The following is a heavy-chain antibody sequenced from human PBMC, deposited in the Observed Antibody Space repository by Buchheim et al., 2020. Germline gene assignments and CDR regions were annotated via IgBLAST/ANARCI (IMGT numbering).Heavy chain of an antibody. J-gene: IGHJ4*02. Sequence: EVQLVESGGGLVQPGGSLRLSCAASGFTFSSYWMSWVRQAPGKGLEWVANIKQDGSEKYYVVSVKGRFTISRDHAKNSLYLQMNSLRAEDTAVYYCARENYDILTGYYILGAPFDYWGQGTL. CDR1: GFTFSSYW. D-gene: IGHD3-9*01. CDR3: ARENYDILTGYYILGAPFDY. V-gene: IGHV3-7*03. CDR2: IKQDGSEK.